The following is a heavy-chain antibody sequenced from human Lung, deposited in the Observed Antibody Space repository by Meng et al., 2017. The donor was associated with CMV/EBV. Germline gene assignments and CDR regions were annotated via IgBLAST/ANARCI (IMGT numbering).Heavy chain of an antibody. D-gene: IGHD2/OR15-2a*01. Sequence: SCAGSGFTFRSYGMSWVRQAPGRGLEWISYISATGDTIHYADSVEGRFTVSRDNTKSSVYLRMNSLGAEDTAVYYCARDRDTHYCYSDSCYGLAYXGQGXLVTVSS. CDR1: GFTFRSYG. CDR3: ARDRDTHYCYSDSCYGLAY. CDR2: ISATGDTI. J-gene: IGHJ4*02. V-gene: IGHV3-48*03.